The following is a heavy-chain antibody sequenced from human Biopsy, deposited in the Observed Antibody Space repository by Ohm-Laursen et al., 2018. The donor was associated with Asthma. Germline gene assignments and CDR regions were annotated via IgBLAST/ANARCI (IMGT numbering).Heavy chain of an antibody. V-gene: IGHV3-53*01. J-gene: IGHJ3*02. Sequence: SLRLSCTASGFTVSTNGMSWVRQPPGKGLEWVSVIYSGGTSHTADSVRGRFTISRDYSKNTLHLQMHSLRAEDTAVYYCARAYGGSFFSGSFDIWGQGTMVTVSS. CDR1: GFTVSTNG. D-gene: IGHD4-23*01. CDR2: IYSGGTS. CDR3: ARAYGGSFFSGSFDI.